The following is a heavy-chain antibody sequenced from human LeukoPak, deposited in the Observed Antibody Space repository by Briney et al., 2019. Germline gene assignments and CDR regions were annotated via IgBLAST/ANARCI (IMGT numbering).Heavy chain of an antibody. CDR2: IYPGDSDT. CDR3: ARRAVADAYYFDY. V-gene: IGHV5-51*01. D-gene: IGHD6-19*01. J-gene: IGHJ4*02. Sequence: RGESLKISCKGSGYRFTSYWIGWVRQMPGKGLEWMGIIYPGDSDTRYSPSFQGQVTISADKSISTAYLQWSSLKASDTAMYYCARRAVADAYYFDYWGQGTLVTVSS. CDR1: GYRFTSYW.